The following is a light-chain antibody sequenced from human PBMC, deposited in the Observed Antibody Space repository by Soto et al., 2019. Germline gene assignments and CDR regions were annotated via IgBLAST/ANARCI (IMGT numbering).Light chain of an antibody. V-gene: IGKV1-6*01. CDR3: PQDYNFPQT. J-gene: IGKJ1*01. Sequence: TPVTTSPSSRAAIVADRCTTPCRASQGIRSWFAWYQQKPGKAPNLLIYAASSLQSGVPSRFSGSGSGTDFTLTIISRQPKDFAAYYCPQDYNFPQTFGQGSKVDIK. CDR2: AAS. CDR1: QGIRSW.